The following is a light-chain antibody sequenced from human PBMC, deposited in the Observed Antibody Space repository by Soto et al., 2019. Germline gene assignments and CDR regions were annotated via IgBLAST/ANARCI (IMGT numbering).Light chain of an antibody. Sequence: DIQMTQSPSTLSASVGDRVTITCRASQSISSWLAWYQQKPGKAPKVLIYDASSLESGDPSRFSGSGSGTEFTLTLSSLQPDDFATYYCQQYNSYWTFGQGTKVEIK. J-gene: IGKJ1*01. CDR2: DAS. V-gene: IGKV1-5*01. CDR1: QSISSW. CDR3: QQYNSYWT.